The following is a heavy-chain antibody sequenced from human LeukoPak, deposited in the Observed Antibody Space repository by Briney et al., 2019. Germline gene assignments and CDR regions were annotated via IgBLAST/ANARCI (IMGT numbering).Heavy chain of an antibody. D-gene: IGHD5-18*01. J-gene: IGHJ4*02. V-gene: IGHV3-33*08. Sequence: GRSLRLSCAASGFTFSSYAMHWVRQAPGKGLEWVAVIWYDGSNKYYADSVKGRFTISRDNSKNTLYLQMNSLRAEDTAVYYCARDSDGYPGYYFDYWGQGTLVTVSS. CDR1: GFTFSSYA. CDR3: ARDSDGYPGYYFDY. CDR2: IWYDGSNK.